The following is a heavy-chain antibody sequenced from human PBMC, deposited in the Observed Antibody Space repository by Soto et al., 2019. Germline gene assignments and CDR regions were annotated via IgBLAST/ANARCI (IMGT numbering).Heavy chain of an antibody. V-gene: IGHV1-3*01. CDR2: INAGNGNT. D-gene: IGHD3-10*01. CDR3: TREGSAPYYYYGMDA. Sequence: ASVKVSCKASGYTFTSYAMYWVRQAPGQRLEWMGWINAGNGNTKYSQKFQGRVFMTADTSTNTAYMELRSLRSDDTAIYYCTREGSAPYYYYGMDAWGQGTTVTVSS. J-gene: IGHJ6*02. CDR1: GYTFTSYA.